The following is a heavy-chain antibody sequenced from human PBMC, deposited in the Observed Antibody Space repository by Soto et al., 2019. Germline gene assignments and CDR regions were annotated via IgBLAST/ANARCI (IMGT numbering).Heavy chain of an antibody. CDR3: ARARNYDFWSGSYYFDY. V-gene: IGHV3-53*04. CDR1: GFTVSSNY. J-gene: IGHJ4*02. Sequence: GGSLRLSCAASGFTVSSNYMSWVRQAPGKGLEWVSVIYSGGSTYYADSVKGRFTISRHNSKNTLYLQMNSLRAEDTAVYYCARARNYDFWSGSYYFDYWGQGTLVTVSS. CDR2: IYSGGST. D-gene: IGHD3-3*01.